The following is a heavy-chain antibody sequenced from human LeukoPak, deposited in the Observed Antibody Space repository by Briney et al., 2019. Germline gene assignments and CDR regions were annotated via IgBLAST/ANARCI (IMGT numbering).Heavy chain of an antibody. CDR3: ARDSIAGVTIFGVVISNWFDP. CDR1: GGSFSSYY. J-gene: IGHJ5*02. D-gene: IGHD3-3*01. Sequence: SETLSLTCTVSGGSFSSYYWSWIRQPAGKGLEWIGRIYTSGSTNYNPSLKSRVTMSVDTSKNQFSLKLSSVTAADTAVYYCARDSIAGVTIFGVVISNWFDPWGQGTLVTVSS. CDR2: IYTSGST. V-gene: IGHV4-4*07.